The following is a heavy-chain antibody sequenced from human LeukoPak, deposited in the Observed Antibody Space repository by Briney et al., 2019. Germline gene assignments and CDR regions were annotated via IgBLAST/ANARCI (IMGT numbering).Heavy chain of an antibody. CDR3: ARAGQGYCTSASCYLSLDY. D-gene: IGHD2-2*01. CDR1: GGSISSYY. Sequence: SETLSLTCTVSGGSISSYYWTWIRQPAGKGLEWIGRISTSGSTNYNPSLKSRVAISVDKSKNQFSLNLNSVTAADTAVYYCARAGQGYCTSASCYLSLDYWGQGTLVTVSS. V-gene: IGHV4-4*07. CDR2: ISTSGST. J-gene: IGHJ4*02.